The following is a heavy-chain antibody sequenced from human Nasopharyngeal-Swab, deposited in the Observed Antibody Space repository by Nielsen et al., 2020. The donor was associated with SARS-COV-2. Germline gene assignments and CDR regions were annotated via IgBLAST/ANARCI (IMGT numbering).Heavy chain of an antibody. CDR3: VKHQGSSSDQ. Sequence: GESLKISCETSGITFSNYAMSWVRQAPGKGLEWVSGIRGSGDATYYADSVKGRFTVSRDNSKNTLFLQMNSLRVEDTAVYYCVKHQGSSSDQWGQGTLVTVSS. V-gene: IGHV3-23*01. J-gene: IGHJ4*02. CDR1: GITFSNYA. CDR2: IRGSGDAT.